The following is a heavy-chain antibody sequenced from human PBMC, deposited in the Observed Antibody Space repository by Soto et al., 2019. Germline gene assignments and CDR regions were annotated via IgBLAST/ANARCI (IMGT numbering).Heavy chain of an antibody. Sequence: GGSLRLSCAASGFTFSSYAMSWVRQAPGKGLEWVSAISGSGGSTYYADSVKGRFTISRDNSKNTLYLQMNSLRAEDTAVYYCAINVDTAMVSLYYFDYWGQGTLVTVSS. J-gene: IGHJ4*02. CDR3: AINVDTAMVSLYYFDY. D-gene: IGHD5-18*01. CDR1: GFTFSSYA. V-gene: IGHV3-23*01. CDR2: ISGSGGST.